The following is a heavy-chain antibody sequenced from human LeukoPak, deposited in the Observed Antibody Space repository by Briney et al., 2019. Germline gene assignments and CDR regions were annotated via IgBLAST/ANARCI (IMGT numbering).Heavy chain of an antibody. D-gene: IGHD3-10*01. J-gene: IGHJ4*02. V-gene: IGHV3-7*01. CDR3: NLNLWFGEPTLDY. Sequence: GGSLRLSCAASGFTFSSYWMSWVRQAPGKGLEWVANIKQDGSEKYYVDSVKGRFTISRDNAKNSLYLQMNSLRAEDTAVYYCNLNLWFGEPTLDYWGQGTLVTVSS. CDR1: GFTFSSYW. CDR2: IKQDGSEK.